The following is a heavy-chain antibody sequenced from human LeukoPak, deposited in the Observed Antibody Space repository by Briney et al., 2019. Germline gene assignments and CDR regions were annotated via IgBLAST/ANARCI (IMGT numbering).Heavy chain of an antibody. CDR1: GYSISSGYY. V-gene: IGHV4-38-2*02. D-gene: IGHD3-10*01. CDR2: MYHSGTA. Sequence: SETLSLTCTVSGYSISSGYYWGWIRQPPGKGPEWIGNMYHSGTAHYNPSPKSRVTISIDTSKNQFSLRLSSVTAADTAVYYCARYYGSGSFDQWGQGTLVTVSS. CDR3: ARYYGSGSFDQ. J-gene: IGHJ4*02.